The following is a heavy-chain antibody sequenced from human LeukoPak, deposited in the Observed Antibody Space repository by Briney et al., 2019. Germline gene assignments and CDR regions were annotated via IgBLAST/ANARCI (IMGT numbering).Heavy chain of an antibody. CDR1: GFTFDDYA. CDR3: AKAGYCSSTSCYFDY. Sequence: PGRSLRLSCAASGFTFDDYAMHWVRQAPEKGLEWVSGISWNSGSIGYADSVKGRFTISRDNAKSSLYLQMNSLRAEDMALYYCAKAGYCSSTSCYFDYWGQGTLVTVSS. D-gene: IGHD2-2*01. J-gene: IGHJ4*02. V-gene: IGHV3-9*03. CDR2: ISWNSGSI.